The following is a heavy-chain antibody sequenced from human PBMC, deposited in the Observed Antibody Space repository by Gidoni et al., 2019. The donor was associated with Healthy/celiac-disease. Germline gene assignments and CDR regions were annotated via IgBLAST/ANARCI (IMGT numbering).Heavy chain of an antibody. Sequence: QVQLQESGPGLVKPSATLSLTCTVSGGSISSYYWSWIRQPPGKGLEWIGYIYYSGSTNYNPSLQSRVTISVDTSKNQFSLKLSSVTAADTAVYYCARGGGYYDFWSGLDYWGQGTLVTVSS. CDR2: IYYSGST. J-gene: IGHJ4*02. CDR1: GGSISSYY. D-gene: IGHD3-3*01. CDR3: ARGGGYYDFWSGLDY. V-gene: IGHV4-59*01.